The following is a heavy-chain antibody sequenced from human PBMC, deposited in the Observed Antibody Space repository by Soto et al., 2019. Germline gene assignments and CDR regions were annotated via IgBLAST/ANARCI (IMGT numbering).Heavy chain of an antibody. J-gene: IGHJ4*02. CDR3: AREGIVGAEPDY. D-gene: IGHD1-26*01. CDR1: GFTFSSYG. Sequence: QVQLVESGGGVVQPWRSLRLSCAASGFTFSSYGRHWVRQAPGKGLEWVAVIWYDGSNKYYADSVKGRFTISRDNSKNTLYLQMNSLRAEDTAVYYCAREGIVGAEPDYWGQGTLVTVSS. V-gene: IGHV3-33*01. CDR2: IWYDGSNK.